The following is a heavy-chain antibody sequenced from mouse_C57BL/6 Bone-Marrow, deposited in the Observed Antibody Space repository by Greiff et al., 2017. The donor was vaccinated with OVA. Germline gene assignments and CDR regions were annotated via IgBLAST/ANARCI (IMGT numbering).Heavy chain of an antibody. CDR3: ARHGGKRGAWFDY. CDR1: GFTFSDYG. V-gene: IGHV5-15*01. CDR2: ISNLAYSI. J-gene: IGHJ3*01. Sequence: EVQGVESGGGLVQPGGSLKLSCAASGFTFSDYGMAWVRQAPRKGPEWVAFISNLAYSIYYADTVTGRFTISRENAKNTLYLEMSSLRSEDTAMYYWARHGGKRGAWFDYWGQGTLVTVSA.